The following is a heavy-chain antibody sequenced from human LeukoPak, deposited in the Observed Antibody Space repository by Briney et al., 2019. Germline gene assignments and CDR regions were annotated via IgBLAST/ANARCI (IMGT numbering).Heavy chain of an antibody. V-gene: IGHV5-10-1*01. CDR2: IDPSDSHT. J-gene: IGHJ4*02. CDR1: GYGFTSYW. Sequence: PGKSLKISCKGSGYGFTSYWISWVRQMPGKGLEWMGRIDPSDSHTNNRPSFQGHVTISADKSISTAYLQWSSLKASDTAMYYCARLYYDSSGDYYRYWGQGTLVTVSS. CDR3: ARLYYDSSGDYYRY. D-gene: IGHD3-22*01.